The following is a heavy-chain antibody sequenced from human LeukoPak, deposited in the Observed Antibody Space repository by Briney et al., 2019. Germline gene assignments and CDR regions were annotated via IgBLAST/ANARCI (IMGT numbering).Heavy chain of an antibody. CDR2: IYHSGST. V-gene: IGHV4-38-2*02. CDR1: GYSISSGYY. D-gene: IGHD3-10*01. J-gene: IGHJ4*02. Sequence: SETLSLTCTVSGYSISSGYYWGWIRQPPGKGLEWIGSIYHSGSTYYNPSLKSRVTISVDTSKNQFSLKLSSVTAADTAVYYCARHPDGSGSYSLDYWGQGTLVTVSS. CDR3: ARHPDGSGSYSLDY.